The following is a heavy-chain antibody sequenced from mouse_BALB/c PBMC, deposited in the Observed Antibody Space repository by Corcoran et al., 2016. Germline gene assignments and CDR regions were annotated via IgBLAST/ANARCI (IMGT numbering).Heavy chain of an antibody. CDR1: GYTFTNYG. CDR2: INTYTGEP. D-gene: IGHD4-1*01. V-gene: IGHV9-1*02. Sequence: QIQLVLSGPELKKSGETVKISCKASGYTFTNYGMNWVKQAPGKGLKWMGWINTYTGEPTYADDFKGRFAFSLETSDSTAYLQINNLKNEDMATYFCARGPLDYYAMDYWGQGTSVTVSS. J-gene: IGHJ4*01. CDR3: ARGPLDYYAMDY.